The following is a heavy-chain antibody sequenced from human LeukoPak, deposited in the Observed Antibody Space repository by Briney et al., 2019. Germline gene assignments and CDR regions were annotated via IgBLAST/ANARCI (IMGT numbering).Heavy chain of an antibody. V-gene: IGHV4-4*09. Sequence: PSETLSLTCTVSGDSITTYYWSWVRQAPGQGLECLGYIYINGDTNSNPSLKSRGTLSLDTSKNQFSLRLSSVTAADTAVYYCARGARIFDSWGPGKPVTVSS. CDR2: IYINGDT. D-gene: IGHD2/OR15-2a*01. CDR1: GDSITTYY. J-gene: IGHJ4*02. CDR3: ARGARIFDS.